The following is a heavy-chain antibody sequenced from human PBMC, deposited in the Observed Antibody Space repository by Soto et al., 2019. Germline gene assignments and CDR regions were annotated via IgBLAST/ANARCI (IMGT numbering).Heavy chain of an antibody. CDR2: ISYDGSNK. V-gene: IGHV3-30-3*01. CDR1: GFTFSSYA. D-gene: IGHD1-26*01. Sequence: QVQLVESGGGVVQPGRSLRLSCAASGFTFSSYAMHWVRQAPGKGLEWVAVISYDGSNKYYADSVKGRFTISRDNSKNTLDLQMNSLRAEDTALYYCARDKFGGYYRSGGMDVWGQGTTVTVSS. CDR3: ARDKFGGYYRSGGMDV. J-gene: IGHJ6*02.